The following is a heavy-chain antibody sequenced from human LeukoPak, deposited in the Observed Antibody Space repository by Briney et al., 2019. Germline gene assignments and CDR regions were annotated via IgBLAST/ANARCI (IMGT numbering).Heavy chain of an antibody. V-gene: IGHV1-18*01. CDR1: GYTFTTYG. CDR2: ISGYNGNT. Sequence: ASVKVSCKASGYTFTTYGISWVRQAPGQGLEWMGWISGYNGNTNYAQKLQGRVTMTTDTSTSTAYTELRSLRSDDTAVYYCARDSGDYSKEYDGFDTWGQGTMVTVSS. CDR3: ARDSGDYSKEYDGFDT. D-gene: IGHD4-11*01. J-gene: IGHJ3*02.